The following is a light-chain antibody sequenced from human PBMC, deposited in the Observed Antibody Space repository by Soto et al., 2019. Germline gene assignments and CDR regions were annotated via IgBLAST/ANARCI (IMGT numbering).Light chain of an antibody. CDR1: QSVSSN. J-gene: IGKJ1*01. V-gene: IGKV3-15*01. CDR2: GAS. Sequence: ERGMTQSPATLSVSPGERATLSCMASQSVSSNLAWYQQKPGQAPRLLIYGASTRATGIPARFSGSGSGTEFTLTISSLQSEDFAVYYCQQYNNWPSGTFGQGSMVDI. CDR3: QQYNNWPSGT.